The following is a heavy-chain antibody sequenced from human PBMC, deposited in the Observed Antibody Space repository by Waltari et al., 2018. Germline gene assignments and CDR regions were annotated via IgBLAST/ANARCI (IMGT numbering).Heavy chain of an antibody. J-gene: IGHJ5*02. CDR1: GGSINSEFYY. Sequence: VELQESGPGLVKPSQTLSLTCSVSGGSINSEFYYWNWIRQPAGKGLEWIGRISTSGDTNYSPSLKTRVSISVDTSRNQFSLKLTSVTAADTAVYYCARDLRHPSYYDFSFDTWGQGSLVTVSS. D-gene: IGHD3-3*01. CDR3: ARDLRHPSYYDFSFDT. CDR2: ISTSGDT. V-gene: IGHV4-61*02.